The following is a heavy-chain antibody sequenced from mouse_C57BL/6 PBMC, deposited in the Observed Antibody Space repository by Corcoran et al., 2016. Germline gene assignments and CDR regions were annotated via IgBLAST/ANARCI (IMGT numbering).Heavy chain of an antibody. J-gene: IGHJ1*03. D-gene: IGHD2-3*01. Sequence: QVQLQQSGAELARPGASVKLSCKASGYTFTSYGISWVKQRTGQGLEWIGEIYPRSGNTYYNEKFKGKATLTADKSSSTAYMELRSLTSEDSAVYFCARRGIYDGYLWYFDVWGTGTTVTVSS. CDR3: ARRGIYDGYLWYFDV. V-gene: IGHV1-81*01. CDR1: GYTFTSYG. CDR2: IYPRSGNT.